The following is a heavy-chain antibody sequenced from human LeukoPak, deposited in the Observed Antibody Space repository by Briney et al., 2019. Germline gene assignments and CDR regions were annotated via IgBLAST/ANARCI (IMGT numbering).Heavy chain of an antibody. D-gene: IGHD3-10*01. CDR1: GFTFSSYW. J-gene: IGHJ4*02. CDR2: INSDGSST. V-gene: IGHV3-74*01. CDR3: ARTRRGVIINY. Sequence: GGSLRLSCAASGFTFSSYWMHWVRQGPGKGLVWVSRINSDGSSTSYADSVKGRFTISRDNAKNTLYLQMNSLRAEDTAVYYCARTRRGVIINYWGQGTRVTVSS.